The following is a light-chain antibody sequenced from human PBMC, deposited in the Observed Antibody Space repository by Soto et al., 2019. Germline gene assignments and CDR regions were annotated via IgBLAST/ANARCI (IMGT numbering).Light chain of an antibody. J-gene: IGKJ2*01. Sequence: EIVLTQSPATLSVSPGERATLSCRASQSVGSNLAWYQQTPGQAPRLLIYRASTRATGIPARFSGSGAGTEFALTISSLQSEDFAFYSCQQYNNWPQTFGQGTKLEIK. CDR1: QSVGSN. V-gene: IGKV3-15*01. CDR3: QQYNNWPQT. CDR2: RAS.